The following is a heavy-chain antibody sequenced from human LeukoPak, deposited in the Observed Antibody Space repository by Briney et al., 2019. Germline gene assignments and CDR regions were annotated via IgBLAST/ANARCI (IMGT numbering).Heavy chain of an antibody. D-gene: IGHD6-19*01. V-gene: IGHV3-21*01. CDR1: GFTFSSYS. J-gene: IGHJ3*02. CDR2: ISSSSSYI. Sequence: GGSLRLSCAASGFTFSSYSMNWVRQAPGKGLEWVSSISSSSSYIYYADSVKGRFTISRDNAKNSLYLQMNSLRAEDTAVYYCARGGGSGWHMMRDGDAFDIWGQGTMVTVSS. CDR3: ARGGGSGWHMMRDGDAFDI.